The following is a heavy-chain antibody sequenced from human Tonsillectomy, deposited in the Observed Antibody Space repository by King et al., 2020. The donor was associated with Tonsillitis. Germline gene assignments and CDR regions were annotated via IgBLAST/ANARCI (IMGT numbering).Heavy chain of an antibody. Sequence: VQLVESGGGLVQPGGSLRLSCAASGFTCSSYAISWVCQAPGKWLEWVSAISGSGGSTYYAESVKGRFTISRDNSKNTLYLQMNSLRAEDTAVYYCAKLGSFDYWGQGTLVTVSS. D-gene: IGHD3-10*01. CDR1: GFTCSSYA. CDR2: ISGSGGST. J-gene: IGHJ4*02. V-gene: IGHV3-23*04. CDR3: AKLGSFDY.